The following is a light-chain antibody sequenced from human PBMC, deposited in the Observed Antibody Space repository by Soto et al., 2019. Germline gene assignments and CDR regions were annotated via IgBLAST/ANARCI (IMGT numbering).Light chain of an antibody. Sequence: DIQMTQSPSTLSASVGDRVSITCRASQSIGDWLAWYQQKPGKAPKLLIYKASNLQSGVHSRFSGSGSGTDFTLTISSLQPDDFATYYCQHYDSYSPTWTFGQGTKVDIK. J-gene: IGKJ1*01. CDR1: QSIGDW. V-gene: IGKV1-5*03. CDR2: KAS. CDR3: QHYDSYSPTWT.